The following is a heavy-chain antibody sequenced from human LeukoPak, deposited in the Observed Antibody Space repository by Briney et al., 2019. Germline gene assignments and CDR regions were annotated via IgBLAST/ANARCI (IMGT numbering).Heavy chain of an antibody. J-gene: IGHJ3*02. CDR3: AKDMSNYYDSNGDAFYI. D-gene: IGHD3-22*01. V-gene: IGHV3-23*01. CDR2: ISGSGGST. Sequence: GGSLRLSCAASGFTFSSYAMRWVRQAPGKGLEWVSAISGSGGSTYYADSVKGRFTISRDNSKNTLYLQMNSLRAEHTAVYYCAKDMSNYYDSNGDAFYIWGQGTMVTVSS. CDR1: GFTFSSYA.